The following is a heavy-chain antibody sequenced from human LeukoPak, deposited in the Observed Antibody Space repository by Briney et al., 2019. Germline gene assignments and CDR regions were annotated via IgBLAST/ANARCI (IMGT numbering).Heavy chain of an antibody. CDR3: ARDETYGATTYYYYYGMDV. CDR1: GFTFSSYW. V-gene: IGHV3-7*01. J-gene: IGHJ6*02. Sequence: GGSLRLSCAASGFTFSSYWMSWVRQAPGKGLEWVANIKQDGSEKYYVDSVKGRFTISRDNAKNTLYLQMNSLRAEDTAVYYCARDETYGATTYYYYYGMDVWGQGTTVTVSS. CDR2: IKQDGSEK. D-gene: IGHD5-12*01.